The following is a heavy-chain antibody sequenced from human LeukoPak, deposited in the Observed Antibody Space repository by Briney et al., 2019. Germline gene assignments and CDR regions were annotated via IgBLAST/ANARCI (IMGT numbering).Heavy chain of an antibody. CDR1: GFTFRSYS. CDR2: ISSNSRII. Sequence: GGSLRLSCAASGFTFRSYSMNWVRQTPGKGLEWVSYISSNSRIIYYADSVRGRFTISRDNAKNSLYLQMNSLRAEDTAVYYCARDQTYSSGSDYWGQGTLVTVSS. D-gene: IGHD6-19*01. V-gene: IGHV3-48*01. J-gene: IGHJ4*02. CDR3: ARDQTYSSGSDY.